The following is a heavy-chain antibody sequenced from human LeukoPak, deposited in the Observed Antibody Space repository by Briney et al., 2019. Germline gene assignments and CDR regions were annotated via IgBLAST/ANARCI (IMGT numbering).Heavy chain of an antibody. Sequence: GGSLRLSCAASGLTVSSNYMSWVRQAPGKGLEWVSVIYSGGSTYYADSVKGRFTISRHNSKNTLYLQMNSLRAEDTAVYYCARDQVGATTYYGMDVWGQGTTVTVSS. D-gene: IGHD1-26*01. CDR3: ARDQVGATTYYGMDV. V-gene: IGHV3-53*04. J-gene: IGHJ6*02. CDR2: IYSGGST. CDR1: GLTVSSNY.